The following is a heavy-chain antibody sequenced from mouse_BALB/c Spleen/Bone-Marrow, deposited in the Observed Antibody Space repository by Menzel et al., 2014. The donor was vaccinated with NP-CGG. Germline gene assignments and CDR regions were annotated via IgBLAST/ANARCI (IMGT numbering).Heavy chain of an antibody. Sequence: EVQLQQSGPELVKPGASVKMSCKASGYTFTNCVMHWVKQKPGQGLEWIGYINPYNDGTKYNEKFKGKATLTSDKSSSTAYMELSSLTSEDSAVYYCARYPDYYGSSYAMDYWGQGTSVTVSS. D-gene: IGHD1-1*01. V-gene: IGHV1-14*01. CDR1: GYTFTNCV. CDR2: INPYNDGT. J-gene: IGHJ4*01. CDR3: ARYPDYYGSSYAMDY.